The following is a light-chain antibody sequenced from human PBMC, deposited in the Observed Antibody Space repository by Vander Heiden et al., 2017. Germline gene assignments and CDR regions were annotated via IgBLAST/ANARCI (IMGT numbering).Light chain of an antibody. CDR2: GAS. J-gene: IGKJ5*01. CDR1: ETVTSSY. Sequence: EIVFTQSPGTLSLSPGERATLSCRTSETVTSSYLAWYQQKPGQAPRLLMYGASNRASGFPDRFSGSRSGTEFTLTIARVDPEDVAVYYCQQYDRSPITFGQGTRLEIK. CDR3: QQYDRSPIT. V-gene: IGKV3-20*01.